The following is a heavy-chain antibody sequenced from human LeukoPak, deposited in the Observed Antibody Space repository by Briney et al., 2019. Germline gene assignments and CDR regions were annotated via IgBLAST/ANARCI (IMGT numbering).Heavy chain of an antibody. Sequence: GGSLRLSCAASGFTFSSYSMNWVRQAPGKGLEWVSSISSSSSYIYYADSVKGRFTIPRDNAKNSLYLQMNSLRAEDTAVYYCARVRYSSGPDAFDIWGQGTMVTVSS. CDR2: ISSSSSYI. J-gene: IGHJ3*02. D-gene: IGHD6-19*01. CDR3: ARVRYSSGPDAFDI. V-gene: IGHV3-21*01. CDR1: GFTFSSYS.